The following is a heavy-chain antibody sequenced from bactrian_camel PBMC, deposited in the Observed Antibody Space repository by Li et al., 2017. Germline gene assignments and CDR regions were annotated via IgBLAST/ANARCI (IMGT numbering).Heavy chain of an antibody. CDR3: APVTPSPEYGGRWSTTDFGH. D-gene: IGHD6*01. Sequence: GGGLVQSGGSLTLSCLTSGLNFPIHTMGWFRRTPAKSRKGVSSIGSSGTRTWYADSVKGRFAISRDNAKKSLYLRMNDLKPEDTAIYYCAPVTPSPEYGGRWSTTDFGHWGQGTQVTVS. J-gene: IGHJ6*01. V-gene: IGHV3S60*01. CDR2: IGSSGTRT. CDR1: GLNFPIHT.